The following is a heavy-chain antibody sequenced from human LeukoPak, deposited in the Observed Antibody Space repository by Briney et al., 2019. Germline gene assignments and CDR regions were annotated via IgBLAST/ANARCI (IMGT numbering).Heavy chain of an antibody. CDR2: ISAYSGNT. V-gene: IGHV1-18*01. D-gene: IGHD3-22*01. CDR3: ATSPTYYYDSSGYSAFDI. Sequence: ASVNVSCKASGYTFTSYGISWVRQAPGQGLEWMGWISAYSGNTNYAQKLQGRVTMTTDTSTSTAYMELRSLRSDDTAVYYCATSPTYYYDSSGYSAFDIWGQGTMVTVSS. J-gene: IGHJ3*02. CDR1: GYTFTSYG.